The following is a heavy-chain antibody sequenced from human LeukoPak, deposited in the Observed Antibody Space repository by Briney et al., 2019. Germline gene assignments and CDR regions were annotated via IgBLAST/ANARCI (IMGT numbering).Heavy chain of an antibody. J-gene: IGHJ5*02. CDR3: ARGPNWVVVVAATRGWFDP. V-gene: IGHV4-34*01. CDR1: GGSLRCYY. CDR2: INHSGST. D-gene: IGHD2-15*01. Sequence: PSETLSLTCAVYGGSLRCYYWRLIPQPPGKGLEWIGEINHSGSTNYNPSLKSRVTISVDTSKNQFSLKLSSVTAADTAVYYCARGPNWVVVVAATRGWFDPWGQGTLVTVSS.